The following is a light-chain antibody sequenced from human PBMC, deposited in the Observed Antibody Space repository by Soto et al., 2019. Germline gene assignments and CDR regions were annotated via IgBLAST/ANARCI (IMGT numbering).Light chain of an antibody. CDR1: SSNVGSYDL. CDR3: CSYAGSDTMI. V-gene: IGLV2-23*01. CDR2: EGT. J-gene: IGLJ2*01. Sequence: QSVLTQPASVSGSPGQSITISCTGTSSNVGSYDLVSWYQQHPGEAPKLMIYEGTKRPSGVSNRFSASKSANTASLTISGLQPEDAADYYCCSYAGSDTMIFGGGTKLTVL.